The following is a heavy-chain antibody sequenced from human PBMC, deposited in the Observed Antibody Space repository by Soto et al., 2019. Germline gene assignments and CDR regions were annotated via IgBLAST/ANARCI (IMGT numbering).Heavy chain of an antibody. D-gene: IGHD1-26*01. J-gene: IGHJ4*02. Sequence: SETLSLTCTVSGGSISSYYWSWIRQPPGQALEWIGYIYDSGSPYYNPSLRSRVIISADTSKNQISLKLTSATAADTAVYYCARGVGSSPPRYWGRGTLVTVSS. V-gene: IGHV4-59*01. CDR2: IYDSGSP. CDR1: GGSISSYY. CDR3: ARGVGSSPPRY.